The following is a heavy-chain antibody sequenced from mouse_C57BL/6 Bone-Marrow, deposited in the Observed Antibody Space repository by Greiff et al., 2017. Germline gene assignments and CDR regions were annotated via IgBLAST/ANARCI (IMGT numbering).Heavy chain of an antibody. CDR1: GFTFSNYW. CDR2: IRLKSDNYAT. V-gene: IGHV6-3*01. J-gene: IGHJ1*03. Sequence: EVQGVESGGGLVQPGGSLKLSCVASGFTFSNYWMNWVRQSPEKGLEWVAQIRLKSDNYATHYAESVKGRFTISRDDSKSSVYLQMNNLRAEATGIYYCTHYYDRSSFDSFDVWGTGATGTVSS. D-gene: IGHD1-1*01. CDR3: THYYDRSSFDSFDV.